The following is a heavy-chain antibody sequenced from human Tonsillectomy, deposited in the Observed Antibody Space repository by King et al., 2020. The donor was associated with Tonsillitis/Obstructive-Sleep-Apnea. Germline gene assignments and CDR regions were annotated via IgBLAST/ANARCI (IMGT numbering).Heavy chain of an antibody. CDR1: GGSISSGGYY. Sequence: QLQESGPGLVKPSQTLSLTCTVSGGSISSGGYYWSWIRQHPGKGLEWIGYIYYSGSTYYNPSLKSLVTISVDTSKHQFSLKLSSVTAADTAVYYCARGFGGSTIFGVVIIPRWFDPWGQGTLVTVSS. CDR3: ARGFGGSTIFGVVIIPRWFDP. J-gene: IGHJ5*02. D-gene: IGHD3-3*01. V-gene: IGHV4-31*01. CDR2: IYYSGST.